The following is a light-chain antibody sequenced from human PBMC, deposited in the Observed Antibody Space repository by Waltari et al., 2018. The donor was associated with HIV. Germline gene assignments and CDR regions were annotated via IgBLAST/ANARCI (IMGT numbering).Light chain of an antibody. Sequence: YDLTQPPSASVSPGQSATITCSGDKFGNKYVSWYRQRPGQSPVLVIYSDAKRPAGIPERFSGSNSGSTATLTISGTQAMDEGDYYCQAWDTTTAVFGTGTRVTVL. CDR3: QAWDTTTAV. V-gene: IGLV3-1*01. CDR2: SDA. J-gene: IGLJ1*01. CDR1: KFGNKY.